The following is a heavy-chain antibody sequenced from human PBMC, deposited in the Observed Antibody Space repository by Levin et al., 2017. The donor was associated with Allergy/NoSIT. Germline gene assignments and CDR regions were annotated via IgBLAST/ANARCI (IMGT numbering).Heavy chain of an antibody. V-gene: IGHV3-33*01. CDR1: GFTFSSYG. D-gene: IGHD2-2*01. CDR3: ARDRADIVVVPATQHYYYGMDV. J-gene: IGHJ6*02. Sequence: PGGSLRLSCAASGFTFSSYGMHWVRQAPGKGLEWVAVIWYDGSNKYYADSVKGRFTISRDNSKNTLYLQMNSLRAEDTAVYYCARDRADIVVVPATQHYYYGMDVWGQGTTVTVSS. CDR2: IWYDGSNK.